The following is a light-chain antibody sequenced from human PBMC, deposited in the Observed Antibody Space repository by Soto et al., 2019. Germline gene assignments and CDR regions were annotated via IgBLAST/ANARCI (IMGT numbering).Light chain of an antibody. CDR2: KVS. J-gene: IGKJ1*01. V-gene: IGKV2-30*01. CDR3: MQATHWPPT. Sequence: DVVMTQSPLSLPVRLGPPASISCKSSPGLLYGDGHTYLNWFQLRPGQYPXRLIYKVSDRDSGVPDRFSGSGSGTDFTLKISRVEADDVGLYYCMQATHWPPTFGQGTKVDI. CDR1: PGLLYGDGHTY.